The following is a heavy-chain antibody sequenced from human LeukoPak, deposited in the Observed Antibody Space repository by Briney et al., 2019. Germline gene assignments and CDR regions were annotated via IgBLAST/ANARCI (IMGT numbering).Heavy chain of an antibody. J-gene: IGHJ4*02. V-gene: IGHV3-21*04. Sequence: TGGSLRLSCAASGFTFSSYSMNWVRQAPGKGLEWVSSISSSSSYIYYADSVKGRFTISRDNAKNSLYLQMNSLRAEDTALYYCARDRPIVGATTFDYWGQGTLVTVSS. CDR1: GFTFSSYS. D-gene: IGHD1-26*01. CDR2: ISSSSSYI. CDR3: ARDRPIVGATTFDY.